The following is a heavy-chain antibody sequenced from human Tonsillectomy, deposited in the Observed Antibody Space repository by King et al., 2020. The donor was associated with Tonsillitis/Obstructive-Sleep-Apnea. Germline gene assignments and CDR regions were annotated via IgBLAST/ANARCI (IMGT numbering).Heavy chain of an antibody. V-gene: IGHV3-33*01. Sequence: QLVQSGGGVVQPGRSLRLSCAASGFTFSHYGMHWVRQAPGKGLEWVAVIWNDGSNQYYADSVKGRFTISRDNSKNTVYLQMNSLRAEDTAVYFCARQLYPYDCDYWGQGTLVTVSS. CDR3: ARQLYPYDCDY. CDR2: IWNDGSNQ. J-gene: IGHJ4*02. CDR1: GFTFSHYG. D-gene: IGHD1-1*01.